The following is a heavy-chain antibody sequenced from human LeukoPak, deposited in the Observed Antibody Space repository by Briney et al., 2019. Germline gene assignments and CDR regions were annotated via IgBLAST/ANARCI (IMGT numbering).Heavy chain of an antibody. V-gene: IGHV3-48*02. J-gene: IGHJ4*02. CDR2: ISRGSSTI. Sequence: HPGGSLRLSCAASGFTFRNHGMNWVRQAPGKGLEWVSYISRGSSTIYYADSVKGRFTISRDNAQSSLFLLMSSLRDGDTAVYYCARDLGVSFPWFGELDYWGQGTLVTVSS. CDR1: GFTFRNHG. D-gene: IGHD3-10*01. CDR3: ARDLGVSFPWFGELDY.